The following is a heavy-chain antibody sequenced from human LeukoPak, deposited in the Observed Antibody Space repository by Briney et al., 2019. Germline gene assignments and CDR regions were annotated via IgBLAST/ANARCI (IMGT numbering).Heavy chain of an antibody. D-gene: IGHD3-22*01. V-gene: IGHV3-9*03. J-gene: IGHJ4*02. CDR2: ISWNSGSL. CDR3: AKDYDSSGYYSGYFDY. CDR1: GFTFDDYA. Sequence: GGSLRLSCAASGFTFDDYAMHWVRQAPGKGLEWVSGISWNSGSLGYADSVKGRFTISRDNAKNSLYLQMNSLRAEDMALYYCAKDYDSSGYYSGYFDYWGQGTLVTVSS.